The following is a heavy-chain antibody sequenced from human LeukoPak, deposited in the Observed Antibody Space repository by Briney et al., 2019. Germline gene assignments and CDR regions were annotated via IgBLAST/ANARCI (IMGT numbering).Heavy chain of an antibody. CDR2: ISGSGGST. V-gene: IGHV3-23*01. Sequence: GGSLRLSCAASGFTFSSYAMAWVRQAPGKGLEWVSAISGSGGSTYYADSVKGRFTISRDNSKNTLYLQMNSLRAEDTAVYYCAKDQPLYYYASSGYYGFDYWGQGTLVTVSS. J-gene: IGHJ4*02. CDR3: AKDQPLYYYASSGYYGFDY. CDR1: GFTFSSYA. D-gene: IGHD3-22*01.